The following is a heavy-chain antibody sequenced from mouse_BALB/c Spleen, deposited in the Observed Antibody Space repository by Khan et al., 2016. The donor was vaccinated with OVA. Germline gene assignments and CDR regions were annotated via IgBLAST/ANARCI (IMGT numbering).Heavy chain of an antibody. CDR1: GYTFSSYY. J-gene: IGHJ3*01. CDR3: TRSGYGSLAY. V-gene: IGHV1S81*02. Sequence: QVQLQQSGAELVKTGASVKLSCKASGYTFSSYYLYWVKQRPGQGLEWIGEINPNNGDSNFNEKFKSKATLTVDKFSYTAYMQLSSLTSEDSAVYFCTRSGYGSLAYWGQGTRVTVSA. CDR2: INPNNGDS. D-gene: IGHD2-2*01.